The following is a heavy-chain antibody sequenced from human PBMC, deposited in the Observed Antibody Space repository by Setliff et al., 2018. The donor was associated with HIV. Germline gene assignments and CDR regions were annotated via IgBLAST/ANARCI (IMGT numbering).Heavy chain of an antibody. D-gene: IGHD3-16*01. CDR3: ARRPGGITRARLDN. J-gene: IGHJ4*02. CDR2: INHSAFT. Sequence: PGGSLRLSCAASGSTFSDYYMTWIRQAPGKGLEWIGEINHSAFTKYNPSLASRVTMSIDTSKNQFSLLLSSVTAADTAMYFCARRPGGITRARLDNWGQGTLVTV. CDR1: GSTFSDYY. V-gene: IGHV4-34*01.